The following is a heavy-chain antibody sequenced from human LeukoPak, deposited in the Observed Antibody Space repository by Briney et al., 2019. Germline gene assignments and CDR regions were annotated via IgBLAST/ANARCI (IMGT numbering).Heavy chain of an antibody. Sequence: KPSETLSLTCAVSGGSISSSNWWSWVRQPPGKGLEWIGEIYHSGSTNYNPSLKSRVTISVDKSKNQFSLKLSSVTAADTAVYYCARNEWTTTVDWYFDLWGRGTLVTVSS. V-gene: IGHV4-4*02. J-gene: IGHJ2*01. CDR3: ARNEWTTTVDWYFDL. CDR1: GGSISSSNW. D-gene: IGHD4-23*01. CDR2: IYHSGST.